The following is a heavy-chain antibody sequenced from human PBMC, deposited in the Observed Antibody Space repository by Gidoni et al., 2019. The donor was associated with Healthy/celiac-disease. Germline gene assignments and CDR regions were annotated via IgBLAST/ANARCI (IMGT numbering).Heavy chain of an antibody. J-gene: IGHJ6*02. V-gene: IGHV5-51*01. CDR3: ARQYYDFWSGYYTPYYYYYGMDV. CDR2: LYPGDSDT. Sequence: VQLVQSGAEVKKPGESLTISCKGSGSSFTSSCIGWVRQRPGKGLEWMGILYPGDSDTRYSPSCQGQVTSSADKSISTAYLQWSSLKASDTAMYYCARQYYDFWSGYYTPYYYYYGMDVWGQGTTVTVSS. D-gene: IGHD3-3*01. CDR1: GSSFTSSC.